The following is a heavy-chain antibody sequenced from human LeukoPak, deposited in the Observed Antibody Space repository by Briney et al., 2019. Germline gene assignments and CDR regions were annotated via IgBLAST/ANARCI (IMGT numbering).Heavy chain of an antibody. D-gene: IGHD6-13*01. CDR1: GFTFSSYE. V-gene: IGHV3-48*03. CDR2: ISSSGSTI. J-gene: IGHJ3*02. Sequence: GGSLRLSCAASGFTFSSYEMNWVRQAPGKGLEWVSYISSSGSTIYYADSVKGRFTISRDNVKKSLYLQMNSLRAEDTAVYYCAREYSSSWYEYAFDMWGQGTMVTVSS. CDR3: AREYSSSWYEYAFDM.